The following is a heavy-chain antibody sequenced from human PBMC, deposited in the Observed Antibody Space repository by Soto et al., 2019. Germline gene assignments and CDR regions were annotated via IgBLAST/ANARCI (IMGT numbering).Heavy chain of an antibody. CDR3: ARASCSGGSCYSKI. CDR2: ISSSSSTI. D-gene: IGHD2-15*01. Sequence: EVQLVESGGGLVQPGGSLRLSCAASGFTFSSYSMNWVRQAPGKGLEWVSYISSSSSTIYYADSVKGRFTISRDNANNLLYLPMNRLRAEDTAVYYCARASCSGGSCYSKIWGQGTMVTVSS. V-gene: IGHV3-48*01. J-gene: IGHJ3*02. CDR1: GFTFSSYS.